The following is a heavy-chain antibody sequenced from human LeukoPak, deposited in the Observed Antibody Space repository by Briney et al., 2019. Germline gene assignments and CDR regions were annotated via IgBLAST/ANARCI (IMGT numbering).Heavy chain of an antibody. CDR1: GGSISSYS. CDR3: ARDVTTIAVAGTDAFDI. D-gene: IGHD6-19*01. CDR2: IYYSGST. J-gene: IGHJ3*02. V-gene: IGHV4-59*01. Sequence: SETLSLTCTVSGGSISSYSWSWIRQPPGKGLEWIGYIYYSGSTNYNPSLKSRVTISVDTSKNQFSLKLSSVTAADTAVYYCARDVTTIAVAGTDAFDIWGQGTMVTVSS.